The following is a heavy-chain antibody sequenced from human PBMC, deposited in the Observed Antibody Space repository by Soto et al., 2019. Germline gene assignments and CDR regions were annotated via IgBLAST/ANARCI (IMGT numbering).Heavy chain of an antibody. D-gene: IGHD2-15*01. CDR1: GFTFSDYY. CDR3: ARGKSIFYGMDV. J-gene: IGHJ6*02. Sequence: QVQLVESGGGLVKPGGSLRLSCAASGFTFSDYYISWIRQAPGKGLEWVSYISSSGTIIYHADSVKGRFTISRDNAKNSLFLQMNRLRAEDTAVYYCARGKSIFYGMDVWGQGTTVTVSS. CDR2: ISSSGTII. V-gene: IGHV3-11*01.